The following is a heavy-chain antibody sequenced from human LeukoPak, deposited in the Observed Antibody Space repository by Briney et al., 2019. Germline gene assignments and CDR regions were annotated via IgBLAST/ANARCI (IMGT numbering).Heavy chain of an antibody. CDR2: IRQDGSKI. CDR3: AYGYSSSWYGSLDY. CDR1: GFTFSTYW. Sequence: GGSLRLSCAASGFTFSTYWMSWVRQAPGKGLEWVANIRQDGSKIYYVDSVKGRFTISRDNAKNSLYLQMNSLRAEDTAVYYCAYGYSSSWYGSLDYWGQGTLVTVSS. J-gene: IGHJ4*02. D-gene: IGHD6-13*01. V-gene: IGHV3-7*01.